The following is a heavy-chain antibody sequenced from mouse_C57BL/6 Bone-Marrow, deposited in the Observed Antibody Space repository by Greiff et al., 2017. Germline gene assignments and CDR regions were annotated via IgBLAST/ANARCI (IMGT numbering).Heavy chain of an antibody. CDR2: IYPGDGDT. Sequence: QVQLQQSGPELVKPGASVKISCKASGYAFSSSWMNWVKQRPGKGLEWIGRIYPGDGDTNYNGKFKGKATLTADKSSSTAYMQLSSLTSGDSAVYFCAGVVAHWGQGTLVTVSA. V-gene: IGHV1-82*01. CDR1: GYAFSSSW. J-gene: IGHJ3*01. CDR3: AGVVAH. D-gene: IGHD1-1*01.